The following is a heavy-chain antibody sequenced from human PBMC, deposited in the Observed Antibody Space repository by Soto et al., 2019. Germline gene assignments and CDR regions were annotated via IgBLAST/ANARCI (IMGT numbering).Heavy chain of an antibody. D-gene: IGHD1-1*01. V-gene: IGHV4-59*02. CDR1: RGYVNTFH. Sequence: PSETLSLTCTVSRGYVNTFHWSWVRQPAGQGLEWIGEVHHTKGALYNPALRSRVTVSADLFNSKIFLEVHSLGAADTAVYYRARAGSWNLDSWGQGTPVTVSS. CDR2: VHHTKGA. CDR3: ARAGSWNLDS. J-gene: IGHJ4*02.